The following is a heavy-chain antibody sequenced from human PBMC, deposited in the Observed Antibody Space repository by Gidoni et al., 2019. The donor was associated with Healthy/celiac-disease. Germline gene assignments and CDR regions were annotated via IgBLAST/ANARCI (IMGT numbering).Heavy chain of an antibody. Sequence: QVQLQESGPGLVKPSETLSLTCTVSGGSISSYYWSWIRQPPGKGPEWIGYIYYSGSTNYNPSLKSRVTISVDTSKNQFSLKLSSVTAADTAVYYCARVYSSSYYYYYGMDVWGQGTTVTVSS. CDR1: GGSISSYY. V-gene: IGHV4-59*01. D-gene: IGHD6-6*01. CDR3: ARVYSSSYYYYYGMDV. CDR2: IYYSGST. J-gene: IGHJ6*02.